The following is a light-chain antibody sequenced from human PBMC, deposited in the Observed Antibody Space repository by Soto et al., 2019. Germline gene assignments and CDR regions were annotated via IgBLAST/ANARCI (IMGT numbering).Light chain of an antibody. CDR3: NSYGSTSTRYV. CDR2: EVS. V-gene: IGLV2-14*01. Sequence: QSALTQPASVSGSPGQSITISCTGTSSDVDGYNYVSWYQQHPGKAPKLMIYEVSNRPSGVSNRFSGSKSGNTASLTISGLQAEDEADYFCNSYGSTSTRYVFGTGTKVTVL. J-gene: IGLJ1*01. CDR1: SSDVDGYNY.